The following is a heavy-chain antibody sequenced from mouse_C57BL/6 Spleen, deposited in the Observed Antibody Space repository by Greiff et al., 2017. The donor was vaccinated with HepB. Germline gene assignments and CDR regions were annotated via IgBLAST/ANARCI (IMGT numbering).Heavy chain of an antibody. CDR2: IHPNSGST. D-gene: IGHD1-1*01. V-gene: IGHV1-64*01. Sequence: QVQLQQPGAELVKPGASVKLSCKASGYTFTSYWMHWVKQRPGQGLEWIGMIHPNSGSTNYNEKFKSKATLTVDKSSSTAYMQLSSLTSEDSAVYYCARGGGSSYAWFAYWGQGTLVTVSA. CDR1: GYTFTSYW. CDR3: ARGGGSSYAWFAY. J-gene: IGHJ3*01.